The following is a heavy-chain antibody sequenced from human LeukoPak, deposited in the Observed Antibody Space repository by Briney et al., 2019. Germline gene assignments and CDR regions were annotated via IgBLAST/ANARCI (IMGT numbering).Heavy chain of an antibody. CDR2: ISSSSSYI. J-gene: IGHJ4*02. CDR3: ARGENNYGYYFDY. D-gene: IGHD5-18*01. Sequence: EGSLRLSCAASGFTFSSYSMNWVRQAPEKGLEWVSSISSSSSYIYYADSVKGRFTISRDNAKNSLYLQMNSLRAEDTAVYYCARGENNYGYYFDYWGQGTLVTVSS. V-gene: IGHV3-21*01. CDR1: GFTFSSYS.